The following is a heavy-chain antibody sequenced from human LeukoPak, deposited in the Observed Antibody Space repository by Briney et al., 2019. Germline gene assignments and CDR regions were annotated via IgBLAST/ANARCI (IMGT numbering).Heavy chain of an antibody. V-gene: IGHV4-4*02. J-gene: IGHJ3*02. CDR3: ARGGFRLRYFGLHAFDI. CDR1: GGSISSSNW. CDR2: IYHSGST. Sequence: SETLSLTCAVSGGSISSSNWWSWVRQPPGKGLEWIGEIYHSGSTNYNPSLKSRVTISVDKSKNQFSLKLSSATAADTAVYYCARGGFRLRYFGLHAFDIWGQGTMVTVSS. D-gene: IGHD3-9*01.